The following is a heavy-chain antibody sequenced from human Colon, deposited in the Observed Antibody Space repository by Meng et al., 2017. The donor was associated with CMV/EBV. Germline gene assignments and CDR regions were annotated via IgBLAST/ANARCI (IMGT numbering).Heavy chain of an antibody. Sequence: ASVKVSCKASGYTFTRYAISWVRQAPGQGLEWMGRISTHNGDTDSAQKFQERVTMTTDTATSTAYMELRNLRSDDTAVYYCARYEDYCSDTACFLGPYFDNWGQGTLVTVSS. CDR2: ISTHNGDT. CDR1: GYTFTRYA. J-gene: IGHJ4*02. V-gene: IGHV1-18*01. D-gene: IGHD2-2*01. CDR3: ARYEDYCSDTACFLGPYFDN.